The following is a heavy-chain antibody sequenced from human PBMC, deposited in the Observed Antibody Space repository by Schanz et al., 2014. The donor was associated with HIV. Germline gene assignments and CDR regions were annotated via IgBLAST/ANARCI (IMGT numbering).Heavy chain of an antibody. D-gene: IGHD2-15*01. J-gene: IGHJ4*02. CDR2: MNNDVSSR. CDR3: ARRSSDGGYYDN. Sequence: EVQLLESGGDLVQPGGSLRLSCEASGFTFRSYAMNWVRQTPGKGLLWVSRMNNDVSSRLYADSVKGRFTISRDNAKNTLYLQMNSLRDEDTAVYYCARRSSDGGYYDNWGQGTLVTVSS. CDR1: GFTFRSYA. V-gene: IGHV3-74*02.